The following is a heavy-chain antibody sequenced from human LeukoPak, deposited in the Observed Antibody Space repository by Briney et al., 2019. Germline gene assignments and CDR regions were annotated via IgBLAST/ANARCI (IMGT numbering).Heavy chain of an antibody. Sequence: ASVKVSCAASGYTFTSYYMHWVRQAPGQGLEWMGIINPSGGSTSYAQKFQGRVTMTRDTSTSTVYMELSSLRSEDTAVYYCAREKLVDTAMGLYYYYGMDVWGQGTTVTVSS. CDR2: INPSGGST. D-gene: IGHD5-18*01. CDR3: AREKLVDTAMGLYYYYGMDV. J-gene: IGHJ6*02. CDR1: GYTFTSYY. V-gene: IGHV1-46*01.